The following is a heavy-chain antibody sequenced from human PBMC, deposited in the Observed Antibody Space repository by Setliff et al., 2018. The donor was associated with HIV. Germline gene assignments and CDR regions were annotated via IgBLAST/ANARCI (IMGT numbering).Heavy chain of an antibody. V-gene: IGHV3-30*04. J-gene: IGHJ3*02. Sequence: PGGSLRLSCAASGFTFSNYAIHWVRQAPGKGLEWVAVISYDGSYKNYAESVKGRFTISRDNSKNTLYVQMNSLRADDTAIYYCVRDLTTIVTRKVFDIWGQGTMVTVSS. CDR1: GFTFSNYA. CDR2: ISYDGSYK. CDR3: VRDLTTIVTRKVFDI. D-gene: IGHD4-4*01.